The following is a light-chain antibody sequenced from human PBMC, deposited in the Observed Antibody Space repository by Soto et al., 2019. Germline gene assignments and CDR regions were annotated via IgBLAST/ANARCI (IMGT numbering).Light chain of an antibody. J-gene: IGLJ2*01. CDR3: PSYTGSSTLVL. Sequence: QSALTQPASVSGSPGQSITISCTGTSSDVGGYNYVSWYQQHPGKAPKLMIYDVSNRPSGVSNRFSGSKSGNTASLTISGLQAEDEADYYCPSYTGSSTLVLFGGGTKLTVL. CDR1: SSDVGGYNY. CDR2: DVS. V-gene: IGLV2-14*01.